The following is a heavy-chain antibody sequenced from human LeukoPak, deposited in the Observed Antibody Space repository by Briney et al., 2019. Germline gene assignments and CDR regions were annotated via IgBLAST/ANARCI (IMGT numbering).Heavy chain of an antibody. Sequence: GGSLRLSCAASGFTFSSYGMHWVRQAPGKGLEWVAVISYDGSNKYYADSVKGRFTISRDNAKNSLYLQMNSLRAEDTAVYYCARDGAACTNGVCYSVYYYGMDVWGQGTTVTVSS. CDR3: ARDGAACTNGVCYSVYYYGMDV. CDR2: ISYDGSNK. D-gene: IGHD2-8*01. CDR1: GFTFSSYG. J-gene: IGHJ6*02. V-gene: IGHV3-30*03.